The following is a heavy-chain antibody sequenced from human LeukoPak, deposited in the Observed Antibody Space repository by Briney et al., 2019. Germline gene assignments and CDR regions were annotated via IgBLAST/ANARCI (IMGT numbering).Heavy chain of an antibody. V-gene: IGHV3-30-3*01. Sequence: GGSLRLSCAASGFTFSSYAMHWVRQAPGKGLEWVAVISYDGSNKYYADSVKGRFTISRDNSKNTLYLQMNSLRAEDTAVYYCARARGSSGWPYYFDYWGQGTLVTVSS. CDR3: ARARGSSGWPYYFDY. CDR1: GFTFSSYA. J-gene: IGHJ4*02. D-gene: IGHD6-19*01. CDR2: ISYDGSNK.